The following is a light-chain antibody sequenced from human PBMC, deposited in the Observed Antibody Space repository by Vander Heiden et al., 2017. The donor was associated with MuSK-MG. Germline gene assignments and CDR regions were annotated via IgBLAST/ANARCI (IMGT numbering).Light chain of an antibody. CDR3: MQAIQSPRT. CDR1: QSLLHRNGYNH. Sequence: DIVMTPSPLSLPVTPGEPASISCRSSQSLLHRNGYNHLDWYLQKPGQSPQLLIYLGANRASGVPDRFSGSGSGTDFTLRISRVEAEDVGVYYCMQAIQSPRTFGQGTKVEIK. CDR2: LGA. J-gene: IGKJ1*01. V-gene: IGKV2-28*01.